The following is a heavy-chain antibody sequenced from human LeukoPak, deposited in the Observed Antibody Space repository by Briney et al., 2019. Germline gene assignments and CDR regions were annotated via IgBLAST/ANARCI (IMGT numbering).Heavy chain of an antibody. CDR2: ISAYNGNT. D-gene: IGHD4-11*01. J-gene: IGHJ5*02. V-gene: IGHV1-18*01. CDR1: GGTFSSYA. CDR3: ARSYRNGNWFDP. Sequence: GASVKVSCKASGGTFSSYAISWVRQAPGQGLEWMGWISAYNGNTNYAQKLQGRVTMTTDTSTSTAYMELRSLRSDDTAVYYCARSYRNGNWFDPWGQGTLVTVSS.